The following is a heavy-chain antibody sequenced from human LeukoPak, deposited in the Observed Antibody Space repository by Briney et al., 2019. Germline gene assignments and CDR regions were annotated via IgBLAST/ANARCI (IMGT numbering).Heavy chain of an antibody. D-gene: IGHD4-17*01. V-gene: IGHV2-70*11. CDR1: GFSLSTSGMC. J-gene: IGHJ4*02. CDR3: ETTVTPRGTRLYFDY. CDR2: IDWDDDK. Sequence: SGPALVKPTQTLTLTCTFSGFSLSTSGMCVSWIRQPPGKALEWLARIDWDDDKYYSTSLKTRLTISKDTSKNQVVLTMTNMDPVDTATYYCETTVTPRGTRLYFDYWGQGTLVTVSS.